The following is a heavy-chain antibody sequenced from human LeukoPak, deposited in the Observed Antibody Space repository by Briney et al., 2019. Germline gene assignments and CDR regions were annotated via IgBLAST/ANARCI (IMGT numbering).Heavy chain of an antibody. J-gene: IGHJ4*02. D-gene: IGHD6-13*01. CDR2: INSDGSST. Sequence: GGSLRLSCAASGFTFSSYWMHWVRQAPGKGLVWVSRINSDGSSTSYADSVKGRFTISRDNAKNTLYLQMNSLRAEDTAVYYRARAGARSSWYRGYFDYWGQGTLVTVSS. V-gene: IGHV3-74*01. CDR1: GFTFSSYW. CDR3: ARAGARSSWYRGYFDY.